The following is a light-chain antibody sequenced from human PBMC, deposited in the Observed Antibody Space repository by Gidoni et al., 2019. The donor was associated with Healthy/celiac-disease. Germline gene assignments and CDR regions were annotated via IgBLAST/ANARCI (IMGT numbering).Light chain of an antibody. CDR2: GAS. Sequence: EIVLPQSPATLSVSPGERATLSCRASQSVSSNLAWYQQKPGQAPRLLIYGASTRATGIPARFSGSGSGTECTLTISSLQSEDFAVYYCQQYNNWHPKYTFGQGTKLEIK. V-gene: IGKV3-15*01. CDR3: QQYNNWHPKYT. J-gene: IGKJ2*01. CDR1: QSVSSN.